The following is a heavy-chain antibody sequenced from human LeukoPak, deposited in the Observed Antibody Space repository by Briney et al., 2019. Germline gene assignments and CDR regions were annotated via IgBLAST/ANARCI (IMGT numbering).Heavy chain of an antibody. V-gene: IGHV3-21*01. CDR1: GFTFSSYS. J-gene: IGHJ4*02. D-gene: IGHD6-19*01. Sequence: PGGSLRLSRAASGFTFSSYSMNWVRQAPGKGPEWVSSISSSSSYIYYADSVKGRFTISRDNAKNSLYLQMNSLRAEDTAVYYCASSPAVAGTGRGQGTLVTVSS. CDR2: ISSSSSYI. CDR3: ASSPAVAGTG.